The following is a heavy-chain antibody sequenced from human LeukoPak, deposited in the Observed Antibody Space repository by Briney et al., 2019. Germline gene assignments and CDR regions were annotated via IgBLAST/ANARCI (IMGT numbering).Heavy chain of an antibody. CDR1: GGSISTNCCY. CDR2: VYYTGST. Sequence: ESGLTLVKPSETLSLTCTVSGGSISTNCCYWGWIRQPPGKGLEWIGSVYYTGSTFYDPSLTSRVTISVDTSKNQFSLKLCSVTAADTAVYYCASTYCGGDCYSRYYYYYYMDVWGKGTTVTISS. D-gene: IGHD2-21*02. CDR3: ASTYCGGDCYSRYYYYYYMDV. V-gene: IGHV4-39*07. J-gene: IGHJ6*03.